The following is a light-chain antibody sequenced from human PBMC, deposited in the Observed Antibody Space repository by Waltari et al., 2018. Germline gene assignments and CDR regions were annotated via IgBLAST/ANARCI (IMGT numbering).Light chain of an antibody. V-gene: IGKV1-39*01. Sequence: DIQMNQFPSSLSASIGDRVTINCRASHTIYNYLNWYQQYPGKAPKLLIYAASSLQSGVPSRFSGSGSGTTFTLTITNLQPEDLATYYCQQSYTNPLTVGGGTNVEIK. CDR3: QQSYTNPLT. J-gene: IGKJ4*01. CDR2: AAS. CDR1: HTIYNY.